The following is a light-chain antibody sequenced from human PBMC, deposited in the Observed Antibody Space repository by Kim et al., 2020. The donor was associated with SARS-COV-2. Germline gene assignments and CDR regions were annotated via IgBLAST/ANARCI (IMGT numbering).Light chain of an antibody. J-gene: IGLJ2*01. V-gene: IGLV2-14*03. CDR1: SSDVGAYNY. CDR3: SAYRSSGTLI. CDR2: DVS. Sequence: QSALTQPASVSGSPGQSITISCSGTSSDVGAYNYVSWYQQHPGKAPKLMIYDVSKRPSGVSNRFSASKSDNTASLTISGLQAEDEADYYCSAYRSSGTLIFGGGTKVTVL.